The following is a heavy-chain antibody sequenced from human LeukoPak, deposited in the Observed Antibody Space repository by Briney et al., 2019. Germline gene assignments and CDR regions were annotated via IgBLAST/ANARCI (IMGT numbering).Heavy chain of an antibody. Sequence: ASVKVSCKASGYTFTGYYMHWVRQAPGQGLEWMGWINPNSGGTNYAQKFQGRATMTRDTSISTAYMELSRLRSDDTAVYYCARDGYDSSLYYYYYGTDVWGQGTTVTLSS. CDR3: ARDGYDSSLYYYYYGTDV. CDR2: INPNSGGT. CDR1: GYTFTGYY. J-gene: IGHJ6*02. D-gene: IGHD5-12*01. V-gene: IGHV1-2*02.